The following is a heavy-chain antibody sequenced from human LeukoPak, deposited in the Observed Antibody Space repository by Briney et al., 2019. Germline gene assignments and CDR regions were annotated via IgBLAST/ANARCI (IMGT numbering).Heavy chain of an antibody. J-gene: IGHJ4*02. V-gene: IGHV3-74*01. CDR3: ARDLNWNQIDY. CDR2: INTDGRTT. CDR1: GFSFNSHW. D-gene: IGHD1-20*01. Sequence: QPGGSLRLSCAASGFSFNSHWMHWVRQVPGKGPVWVSRINTDGRTTDYADSVKGRFTISRDNAKNTLYLQMNSLRAVDTAVYYCARDLNWNQIDYCGQGSLVTVSS.